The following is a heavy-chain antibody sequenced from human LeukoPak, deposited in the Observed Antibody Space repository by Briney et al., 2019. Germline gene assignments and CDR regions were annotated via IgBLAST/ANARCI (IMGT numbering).Heavy chain of an antibody. V-gene: IGHV3-23*01. CDR3: AKGSYYYASADYFDY. Sequence: GGSLRLSCAASGFTFSSYAMSWVRQAPGKGLEWVSTLSGSGGNTYYADSVKGRVTISRDNSKNTLYLQMNSLRAADTAVYHCAKGSYYYASADYFDYWGQGTLVTVSS. D-gene: IGHD3-10*01. CDR1: GFTFSSYA. CDR2: LSGSGGNT. J-gene: IGHJ4*02.